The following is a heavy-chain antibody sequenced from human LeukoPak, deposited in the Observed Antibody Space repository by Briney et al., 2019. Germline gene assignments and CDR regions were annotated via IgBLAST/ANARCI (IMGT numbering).Heavy chain of an antibody. Sequence: ASVKVSCKASGYTFTGYYMHWVRQAPGQGLEWMGWINPNSGGTNYAQKFQGRVTMTRDTSISTAYMELSRLRSDDTAVYYCARQVGTTVVTHDAFDIWGQGTMVTVSS. J-gene: IGHJ3*02. V-gene: IGHV1-2*02. D-gene: IGHD4-23*01. CDR1: GYTFTGYY. CDR3: ARQVGTTVVTHDAFDI. CDR2: INPNSGGT.